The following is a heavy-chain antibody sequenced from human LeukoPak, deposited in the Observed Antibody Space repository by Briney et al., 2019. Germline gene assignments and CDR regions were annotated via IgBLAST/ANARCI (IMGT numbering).Heavy chain of an antibody. Sequence: SETLSLTCTVSGGSISSYYWSWLRQPPGKGLEWIGYIYYSGSTNYNPSLKSRVTISVDTSKNQFSLKLSSVTAADTAVYYCARHNAHFDYWGQGTLVTVSS. CDR3: ARHNAHFDY. CDR1: GGSISSYY. V-gene: IGHV4-59*01. D-gene: IGHD1-14*01. J-gene: IGHJ4*02. CDR2: IYYSGST.